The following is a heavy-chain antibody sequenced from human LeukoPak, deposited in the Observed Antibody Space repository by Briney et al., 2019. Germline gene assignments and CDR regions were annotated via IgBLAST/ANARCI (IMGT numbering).Heavy chain of an antibody. V-gene: IGHV1-69*04. CDR2: IIPIFGIA. D-gene: IGHD3-22*01. CDR3: ARPINYYDSSGEGVYAFDI. J-gene: IGHJ3*02. CDR1: GGTFSSYA. Sequence: SVKVSCKASGGTFSSYAISWVRQAPGQGLEWMGRIIPIFGIADYAQKFQGRVTITADKSTSTAYMELSSLRSEDTAVYYCARPINYYDSSGEGVYAFDIWGQGTMVTVSS.